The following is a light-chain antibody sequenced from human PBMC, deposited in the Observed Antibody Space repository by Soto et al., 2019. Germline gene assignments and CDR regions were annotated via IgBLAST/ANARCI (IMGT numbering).Light chain of an antibody. J-gene: IGLJ3*02. CDR1: SSDVGGYNY. Sequence: QSVLTQPASVSGSPGQSIAISCTGTSSDVGGYNYVSWYQQHPGKAPKLMIHDVSNRPSGVSDRFSGSKSGNTASLTISGLQADDEADYYCSSHTRYSTRVFGAGTKVTVL. CDR3: SSHTRYSTRV. CDR2: DVS. V-gene: IGLV2-14*01.